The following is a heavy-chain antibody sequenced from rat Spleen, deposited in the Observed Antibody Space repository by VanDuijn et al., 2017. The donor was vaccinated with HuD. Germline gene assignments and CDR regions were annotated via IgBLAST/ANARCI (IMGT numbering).Heavy chain of an antibody. D-gene: IGHD1-1*01. CDR2: IWGNGNT. Sequence: QVQLKESGPGLVQPSQTLSLTCTVSGFSLSNYGVIWVRQPPGKGLEWMGVIWGNGNTNYNSALKSRLSISRDTSKSQVYLKMNSLQTEDTATYYCARGGLQCDYWGQGVMVTVSS. V-gene: IGHV2-13*01. CDR3: ARGGLQCDY. CDR1: GFSLSNYG. J-gene: IGHJ2*01.